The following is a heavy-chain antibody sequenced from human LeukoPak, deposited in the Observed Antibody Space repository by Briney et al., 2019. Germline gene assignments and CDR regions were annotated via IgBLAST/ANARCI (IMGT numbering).Heavy chain of an antibody. Sequence: SETLSLTCTASGGSISSSSNYWGWIRQPPGKGLEWIGTIYSTGNTYYNPSLKSRLTISVDTSKNQFSLKLGSVTAADTAVYYCARGGESGYDTWGQGSLVTVSS. CDR1: GGSISSSSNY. CDR2: IYSTGNT. V-gene: IGHV4-39*01. D-gene: IGHD5-12*01. CDR3: ARGGESGYDT. J-gene: IGHJ5*02.